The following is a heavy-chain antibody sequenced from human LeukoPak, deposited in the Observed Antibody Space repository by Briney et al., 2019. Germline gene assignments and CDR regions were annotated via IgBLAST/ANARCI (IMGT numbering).Heavy chain of an antibody. CDR2: INHSGST. V-gene: IGHV4-34*01. Sequence: GSLRLSCAASGFTFSSYAMSWVRQAPGKGLEWIGEINHSGSTNYNPSLKSRVTISVDTSKNQFSLKLSSVTAADTAVYYCARMISPWQLKYFDYWGQGTLVTVSS. CDR3: ARMISPWQLKYFDY. D-gene: IGHD6-13*01. J-gene: IGHJ4*02. CDR1: GFTFSSYA.